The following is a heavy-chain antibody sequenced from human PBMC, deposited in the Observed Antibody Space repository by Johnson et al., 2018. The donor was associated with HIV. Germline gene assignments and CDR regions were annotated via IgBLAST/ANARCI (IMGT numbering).Heavy chain of an antibody. J-gene: IGHJ3*02. Sequence: QVQLVESGGGLVKPGGSLRLSCAASGFSFSDYYMSWIRQAPGKGLEWVSYISSSGSTIYYADSVKGRFTVSRDNAKNSLYLQMNSLRAEDTAMYYCARGMWIPEIDAIDIWGQGTMVTVSS. CDR3: ARGMWIPEIDAIDI. V-gene: IGHV3-11*04. CDR2: ISSSGSTI. CDR1: GFSFSDYY. D-gene: IGHD5-18*01.